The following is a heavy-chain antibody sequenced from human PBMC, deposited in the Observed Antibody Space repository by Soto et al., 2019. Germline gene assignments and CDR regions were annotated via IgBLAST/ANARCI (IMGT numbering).Heavy chain of an antibody. D-gene: IGHD5-18*01. Sequence: GESLKISCKGSGYSFTSYWIGWVRQMPGKGLEWMGIIYPGDSDTRYSPSFQGQVTIAADKSISPAYLTWSSLKASDTAMYYWARLVPHVDTAMGRKGYYYYYYMDVWGKGTTVTVSS. CDR3: ARLVPHVDTAMGRKGYYYYYYMDV. V-gene: IGHV5-51*01. CDR1: GYSFTSYW. CDR2: IYPGDSDT. J-gene: IGHJ6*03.